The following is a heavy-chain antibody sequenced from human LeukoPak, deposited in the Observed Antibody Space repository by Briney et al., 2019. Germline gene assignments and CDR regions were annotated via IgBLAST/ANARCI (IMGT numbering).Heavy chain of an antibody. CDR1: GYTFTSYA. CDR3: ARGGRKKTPDY. J-gene: IGHJ4*02. Sequence: ASVKVSCKASGYTFTSYAMHWVRQAPGQRLEWMGWINAGNGNTKYSQKFQGRVTITRDTSASTAYMELRSLRSDDTAVYYCARGGRKKTPDYWGQGALVTVSS. V-gene: IGHV1-3*01. CDR2: INAGNGNT. D-gene: IGHD2-15*01.